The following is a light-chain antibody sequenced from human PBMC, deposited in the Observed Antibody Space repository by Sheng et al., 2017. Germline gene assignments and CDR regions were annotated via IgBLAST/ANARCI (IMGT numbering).Light chain of an antibody. Sequence: QLVLTQPPSVSGAPGQTVTISCTGSDSNIGAGYDVHWYQQVAGTAPKLLIYGNSNRPSGVPDRFSGSKSGTSASLTITGLQAEDEADYYCQSYDTGLSGLFGGGTKLTVL. J-gene: IGLJ2*01. V-gene: IGLV1-40*01. CDR1: DSNIGAGYD. CDR3: QSYDTGLSGL. CDR2: GNS.